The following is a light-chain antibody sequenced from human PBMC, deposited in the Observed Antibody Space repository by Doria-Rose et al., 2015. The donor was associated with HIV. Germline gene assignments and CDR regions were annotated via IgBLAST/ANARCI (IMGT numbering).Light chain of an antibody. CDR1: SSDIGGYNY. CDR2: DVS. J-gene: IGLJ2*01. V-gene: IGLV2-14*01. Sequence: SALTQPASVSGSPGRSITISCTGTSSDIGGYNYVSWYQQHPGKAPKLMIYDVSKRPSGVSNRFSGSKSGNTASLTISGLQAEDEADYYCSSYTSNNTPVVFGGGTKLTVL. CDR3: SSYTSNNTPVV.